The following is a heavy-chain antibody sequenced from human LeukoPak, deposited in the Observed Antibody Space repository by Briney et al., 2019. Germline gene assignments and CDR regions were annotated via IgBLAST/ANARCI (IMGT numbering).Heavy chain of an antibody. CDR1: GYTLTSYD. Sequence: GASVKVSCKASGYTLTSYDINWVRQATGQGLEWMGWMNPNSGNTGYAQKFQGRVTITRNTSISTAYMELSSLRSEDTAVYYCASFYGDYGDAFDIWSQGTMVTVSS. V-gene: IGHV1-8*03. CDR2: MNPNSGNT. J-gene: IGHJ3*02. D-gene: IGHD4-17*01. CDR3: ASFYGDYGDAFDI.